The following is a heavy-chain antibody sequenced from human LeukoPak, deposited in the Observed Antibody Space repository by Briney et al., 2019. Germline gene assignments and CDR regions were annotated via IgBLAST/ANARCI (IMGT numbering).Heavy chain of an antibody. CDR2: IIPIFGTA. V-gene: IGHV1-69*01. J-gene: IGHJ4*02. CDR3: ARVYGGRYVFDY. D-gene: IGHD2-15*01. CDR1: GGTFSSYA. Sequence: SVTVSCKATGGTFSSYAISWVRQAPGQGLEWMGGIIPIFGTANYAQKFQGRVTITADESTSTAYMELSSLRSEDTAVYYCARVYGGRYVFDYWGQGTLVTVSS.